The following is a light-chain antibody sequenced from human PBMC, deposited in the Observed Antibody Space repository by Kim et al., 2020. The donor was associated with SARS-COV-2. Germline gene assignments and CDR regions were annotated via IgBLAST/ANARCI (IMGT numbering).Light chain of an antibody. CDR2: GAS. Sequence: LSPGERDNLSCRASQSLSSSYLAWYQQKPGQAPRLLIYGASSRATGIPDRFSGSGSGTDFTLTISRLEPEDFAVYYCQQYGSSPYTFGQGTKLEI. CDR1: QSLSSSY. V-gene: IGKV3-20*01. J-gene: IGKJ2*01. CDR3: QQYGSSPYT.